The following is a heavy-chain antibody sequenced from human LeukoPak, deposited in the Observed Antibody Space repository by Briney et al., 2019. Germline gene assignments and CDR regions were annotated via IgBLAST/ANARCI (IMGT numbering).Heavy chain of an antibody. Sequence: GGSLRLSCAASGFTFSSYAMSWVRQAPGKGLEWVSAISGSGGSTYYADSVKGRFTISRDNSKNTLYLQMNSLRAEDTAVYYCAKDSSYGYYYYMDVWGKGTTVTVSS. J-gene: IGHJ6*03. CDR3: AKDSSYGYYYYMDV. CDR1: GFTFSSYA. CDR2: ISGSGGST. D-gene: IGHD5-18*01. V-gene: IGHV3-23*01.